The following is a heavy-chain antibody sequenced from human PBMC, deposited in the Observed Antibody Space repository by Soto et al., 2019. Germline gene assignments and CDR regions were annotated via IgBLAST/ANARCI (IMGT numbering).Heavy chain of an antibody. CDR2: ISGSGTDT. CDR3: ARGGAYCSGGSCCSSGIRAFYV. CDR1: GFTFNSYG. V-gene: IGHV3-23*01. Sequence: ELQLLDSGGGLVQPGGSLRLSCVASGFTFNSYGMNWVRQAPGKGLEWVSGISGSGTDTYFADSVKSRFTISRNNSKNNMYLTMTSLSAEDTAVYYWARGGAYCSGGSCCSSGIRAFYVWGLGTMVTVSS. D-gene: IGHD2-15*01. J-gene: IGHJ3*01.